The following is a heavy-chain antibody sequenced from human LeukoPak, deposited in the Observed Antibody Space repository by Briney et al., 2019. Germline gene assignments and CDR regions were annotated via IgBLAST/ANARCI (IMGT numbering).Heavy chain of an antibody. D-gene: IGHD3-22*01. Sequence: SETLSLTCAVSGGSISSGGYSWSWIRQPPGKGLEWIGYIYHSGSTYYNPSLKSRVTISVDRSKNQFSLKLSSVTAADTAVYYCARDRGSGLRYFDYWGQGTLVTVSS. J-gene: IGHJ4*02. CDR1: GGSISSGGYS. V-gene: IGHV4-30-2*01. CDR3: ARDRGSGLRYFDY. CDR2: IYHSGST.